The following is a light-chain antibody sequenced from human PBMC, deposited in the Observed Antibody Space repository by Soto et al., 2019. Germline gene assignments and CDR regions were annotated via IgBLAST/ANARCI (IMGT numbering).Light chain of an antibody. CDR3: QSYDSSLSL. V-gene: IGLV1-40*01. CDR1: SSNIGAGYD. CDR2: GNS. Sequence: QSVLTQPPSVSGAPGQMVTISCTGSSSNIGAGYDVHWYQQLPGTAPKLLIYGNSNRPSGVPDRFSGSKSGTSASLAITGLQAEDEADYYCQSYDSSLSLFGGGTQLTVL. J-gene: IGLJ2*01.